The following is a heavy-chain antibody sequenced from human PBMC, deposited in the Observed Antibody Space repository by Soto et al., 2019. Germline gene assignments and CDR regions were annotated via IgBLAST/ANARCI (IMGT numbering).Heavy chain of an antibody. Sequence: QVQLQQWGAGLLKPSETLSLTCAVYGGSFSGYFWIWIRQPPGKGLEWIGEINRSGSTNYNPSLKSRVTISVDTSKNQFSLKLNSVTAADTAVYYCARAPPGRAVPAIAIDYWGQGTLVTVSS. D-gene: IGHD2-21*02. V-gene: IGHV4-34*01. CDR3: ARAPPGRAVPAIAIDY. J-gene: IGHJ4*02. CDR1: GGSFSGYF. CDR2: INRSGST.